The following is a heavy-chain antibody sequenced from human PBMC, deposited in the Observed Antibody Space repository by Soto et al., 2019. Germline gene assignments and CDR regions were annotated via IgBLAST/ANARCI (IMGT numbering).Heavy chain of an antibody. Sequence: SETLSLTCTVSGGSIISYYWSWIRQPPGKGLEWIGYIYYSGSTNYNPSLKSRVTISVDTSKNQFSLKLSSVTAADTAVYYCATSDIVATSLDYWGQGTLVTVSS. D-gene: IGHD5-12*01. CDR3: ATSDIVATSLDY. CDR1: GGSIISYY. CDR2: IYYSGST. V-gene: IGHV4-59*08. J-gene: IGHJ4*02.